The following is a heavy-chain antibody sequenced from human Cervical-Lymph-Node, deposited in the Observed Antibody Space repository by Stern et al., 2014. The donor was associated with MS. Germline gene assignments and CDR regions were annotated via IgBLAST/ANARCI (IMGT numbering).Heavy chain of an antibody. Sequence: QLVESGAVVKKPGESLKISCKLSGYSFTIYYIAWVRHMPRKGLEWMGSIYPYDSTTTSSPSSQGQFTISADKSITTAYLQWSSLRAPDTAMYYCARHVQGFDYWGQGTLVTVPS. CDR1: GYSFTIYY. J-gene: IGHJ4*02. CDR3: ARHVQGFDY. V-gene: IGHV5-51*01. CDR2: IYPYDSTT.